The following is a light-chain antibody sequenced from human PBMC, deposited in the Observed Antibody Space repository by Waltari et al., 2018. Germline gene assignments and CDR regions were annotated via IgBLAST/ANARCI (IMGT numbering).Light chain of an antibody. V-gene: IGLV2-14*01. CDR1: SRDIGAYNY. J-gene: IGLJ6*01. CDR3: SSYTGSNTEV. Sequence: QAALPQPRSVSGSPGQSVTISCTGTSRDIGAYNYVSWYRQHPGTAPKLMIYEVTKRPSGVSALFSGAKSGNTASLTISGLQAEDEADYYCSSYTGSNTEVFGSGTKLTVL. CDR2: EVT.